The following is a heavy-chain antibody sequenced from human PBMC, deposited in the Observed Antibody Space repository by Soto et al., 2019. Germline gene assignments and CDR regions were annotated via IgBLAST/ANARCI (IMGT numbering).Heavy chain of an antibody. D-gene: IGHD1-7*01. J-gene: IGHJ6*02. CDR1: GGTFSSYA. CDR2: IIPIFGTA. V-gene: IGHV1-69*06. Sequence: SVKVSCKASGGTFSSYAISWVRQAPGQGLEWMGGIIPIFGTANYAQKFQGRVTITADKSTSTAYMELSSLRSEDTAVYYCARGGRTPPFYYYYGMDVWGQGTTVTVSS. CDR3: ARGGRTPPFYYYYGMDV.